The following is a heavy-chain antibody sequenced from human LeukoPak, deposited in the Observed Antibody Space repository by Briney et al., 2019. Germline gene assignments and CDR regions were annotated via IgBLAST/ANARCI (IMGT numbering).Heavy chain of an antibody. J-gene: IGHJ4*02. CDR3: ARVRYYDSSGYDY. V-gene: IGHV1-2*06. CDR1: GYTFTGYY. CDR2: INPNSGGT. Sequence: ASVKVSCKASGYTFTGYYMRCVRQAPGQGLEWMGRINPNSGGTNYAQKFQGRVTMTRDTSISTAYMELSRLRSDDTAVYYCARVRYYDSSGYDYWGQGTLVTVSS. D-gene: IGHD3-22*01.